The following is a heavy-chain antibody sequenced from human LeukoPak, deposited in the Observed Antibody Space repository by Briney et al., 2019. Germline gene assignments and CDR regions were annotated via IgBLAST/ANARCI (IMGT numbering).Heavy chain of an antibody. J-gene: IGHJ5*02. CDR3: ARLERTGTTNNWFDP. CDR1: GGSISSYY. Sequence: SETLSLTCTVSGGSISSYYWSWIRQPPGKGLEWIGYIYTSGSTNYNPSLKSRVTISVDTSKNQFSLKLSSVTAADTAVYYRARLERTGTTNNWFDPWGQGTLVTVSS. D-gene: IGHD1-7*01. CDR2: IYTSGST. V-gene: IGHV4-4*09.